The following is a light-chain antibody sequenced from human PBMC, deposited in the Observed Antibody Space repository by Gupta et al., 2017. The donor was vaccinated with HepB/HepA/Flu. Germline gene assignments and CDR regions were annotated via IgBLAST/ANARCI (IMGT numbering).Light chain of an antibody. J-gene: IGLJ3*02. Sequence: QSALTQPASVSGSPGQSITISCTGTSSDVGGYNYVSWYQQHPGKPPKLMIYDVSNRPSGVSNRFSGSKSGNTASLTISGLQAEDEADYYCSSYTSSRGVFGGGTKLTVL. CDR1: SSDVGGYNY. CDR3: SSYTSSRGV. CDR2: DVS. V-gene: IGLV2-14*01.